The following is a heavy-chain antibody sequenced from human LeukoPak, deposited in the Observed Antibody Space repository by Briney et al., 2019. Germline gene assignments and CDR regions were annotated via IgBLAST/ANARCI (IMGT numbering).Heavy chain of an antibody. D-gene: IGHD5-18*01. Sequence: SETLSLTCAVYGGSFSGYYWSWIRQPPGKGLEWIGYIYYSGSTNYSPSLKSRVTISVDTSKTQFSLKLSSVTAADTAVYYCARSRGYSYGTTFLDYWGQGTLVTVSS. CDR3: ARSRGYSYGTTFLDY. CDR2: IYYSGST. J-gene: IGHJ4*02. CDR1: GGSFSGYY. V-gene: IGHV4-59*08.